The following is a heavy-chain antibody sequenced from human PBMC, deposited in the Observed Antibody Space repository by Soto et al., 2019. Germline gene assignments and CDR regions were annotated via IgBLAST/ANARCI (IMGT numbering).Heavy chain of an antibody. J-gene: IGHJ3*02. CDR3: ARDLIAAAGLHDAFDI. CDR1: GFTLSDYY. CDR2: ISSSGSTI. Sequence: GGSLRLSCAASGFTLSDYYMSWIRQAPGKGLEWVSYISSSGSTIYYADSVKGRFTISRDNAKNSLYLQMNSLRAEDTAVYYCARDLIAAAGLHDAFDIWGQGTMVTVSS. V-gene: IGHV3-11*01. D-gene: IGHD6-13*01.